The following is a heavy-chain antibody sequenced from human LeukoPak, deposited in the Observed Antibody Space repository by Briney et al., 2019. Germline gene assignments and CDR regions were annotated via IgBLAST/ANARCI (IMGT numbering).Heavy chain of an antibody. CDR3: AKESGALGAPLYDY. CDR2: ISENGGGR. D-gene: IGHD4/OR15-4a*01. V-gene: IGHV3-23*01. Sequence: GGSLRLSCGASGFILRNYAMSWVRQAPGEGLEWVSGISENGGGRYYADSVKGRFTISRDNSKNMLYLQMNSLRAEDTAVYYCAKESGALGAPLYDYWGRGILVTASS. J-gene: IGHJ4*02. CDR1: GFILRNYA.